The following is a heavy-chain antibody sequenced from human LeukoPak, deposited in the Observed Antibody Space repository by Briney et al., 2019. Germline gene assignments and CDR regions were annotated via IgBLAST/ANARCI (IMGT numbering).Heavy chain of an antibody. CDR2: ISGSVDST. D-gene: IGHD6-19*01. CDR3: AKDQNRDSSGWIFDY. V-gene: IGHV3-23*01. J-gene: IGHJ4*02. Sequence: PGGSLRLPCAASGFTFSSYAMSWVRQAPGKGLEWVSAISGSVDSTYYADSVKGRFTISRDNSKNTLYLQMNSLRAEDTAVYSCAKDQNRDSSGWIFDYWGQGTLVTVSS. CDR1: GFTFSSYA.